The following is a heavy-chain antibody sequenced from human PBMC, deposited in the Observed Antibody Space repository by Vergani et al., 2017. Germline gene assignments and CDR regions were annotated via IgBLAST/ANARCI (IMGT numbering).Heavy chain of an antibody. CDR2: ISSSSSTI. Sequence: VQLVESGGGVVQPGRSLRLSCAASGFTFSSYSMNWVRQAPGKGLEWVSYISSSSSTIYYADSVKGRFTISRDNAKNSLYLQMNSLRAEDTAVYYCAKDGFRGWDPVDVWGKGTTVTVSS. D-gene: IGHD5-12*01. CDR3: AKDGFRGWDPVDV. J-gene: IGHJ6*04. V-gene: IGHV3-48*01. CDR1: GFTFSSYS.